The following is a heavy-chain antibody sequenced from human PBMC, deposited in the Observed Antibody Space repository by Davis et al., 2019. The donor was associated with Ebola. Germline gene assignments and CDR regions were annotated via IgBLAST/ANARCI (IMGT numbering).Heavy chain of an antibody. Sequence: GGSLRPSCPPSGFTASSNYMSWVRQAPGKGLEWVSVIYSGGSTYYADSVKGRFTISRDNAKNSLYLQMNSLRAEDTAVYYCARGDDSSGYLYYYGMDVWGQGTTVTVSS. CDR2: IYSGGST. V-gene: IGHV3-53*01. CDR3: ARGDDSSGYLYYYGMDV. CDR1: GFTASSNY. D-gene: IGHD3-22*01. J-gene: IGHJ6*02.